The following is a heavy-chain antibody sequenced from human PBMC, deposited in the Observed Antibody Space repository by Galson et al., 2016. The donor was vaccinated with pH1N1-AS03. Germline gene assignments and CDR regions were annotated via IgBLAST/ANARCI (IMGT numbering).Heavy chain of an antibody. CDR1: GGSFSNYY. J-gene: IGHJ4*02. CDR3: ARVGRTYYDYVSGTRRARGYFDY. D-gene: IGHD3-16*01. Sequence: ETLSLTCGVIGGSFSNYYWSWIRQPPGKVLEWIGDINHSGGTNYNDSLQSRLTMSVDTSKSQFSRNLASVSAADTAFYYCARVGRTYYDYVSGTRRARGYFDYWGQGTLVPVSS. V-gene: IGHV4-34*01. CDR2: INHSGGT.